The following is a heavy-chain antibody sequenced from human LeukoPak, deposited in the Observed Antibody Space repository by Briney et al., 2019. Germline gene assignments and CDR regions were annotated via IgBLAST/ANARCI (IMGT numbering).Heavy chain of an antibody. CDR3: APDLRGAAWSLDY. J-gene: IGHJ4*02. V-gene: IGHV3-23*01. CDR2: VSDRGTSD. Sequence: GGSLRLSCAASGFTFRNYGMSGVRQAPGKGLEWGSVVSDRGTSDYYADSVKGRFTISRDNSKNPLYLQMNSLRAEDTAVYYCAPDLRGAAWSLDYWGQGTLVSVSS. CDR1: GFTFRNYG. D-gene: IGHD2-15*01.